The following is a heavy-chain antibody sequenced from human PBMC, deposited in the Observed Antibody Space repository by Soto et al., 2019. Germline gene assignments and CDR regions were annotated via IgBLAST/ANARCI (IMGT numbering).Heavy chain of an antibody. J-gene: IGHJ4*02. D-gene: IGHD3-16*01. V-gene: IGHV1-3*01. CDR2: INAGNGNT. CDR1: GYTFISYA. CDR3: ARVIGGLYYFDY. Sequence: ASVKVSCKASGYTFISYAMNWVRQAPGQRLEWMGWINAGNGNTKYSQKFQGRVTITRDTSASTAYMELSSLRSEDTAVYYCARVIGGLYYFDYWGQGTLVTVSS.